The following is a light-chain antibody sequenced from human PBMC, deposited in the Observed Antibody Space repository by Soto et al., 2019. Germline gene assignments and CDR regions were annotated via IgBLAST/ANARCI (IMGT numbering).Light chain of an antibody. V-gene: IGKV2-24*01. CDR3: MRATQSPWT. J-gene: IGKJ1*01. CDR1: QSLVHNDGNTY. Sequence: DIVMTQTPLSSPVTLGQAASISCRSSQSLVHNDGNTYLSWFQQRPGQPPRLLIYKVSDRFSGVTDRFSGSGAGTDFTLTIRRREAEDDGVYYCMRATQSPWTFAQGTKVEIK. CDR2: KVS.